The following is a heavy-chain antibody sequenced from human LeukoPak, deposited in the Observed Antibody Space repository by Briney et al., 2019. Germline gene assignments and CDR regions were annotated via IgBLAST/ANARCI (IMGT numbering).Heavy chain of an antibody. Sequence: GASVKVSCKASGYTFTSYYMHWVRQAPGQGLEWMGIINPSGGSTSYAQKLQGRVTMTTDTSTSTAYMELRSLRSDDTAVYYCARSDYYYDSSGPVWDFDYWGQGTLVTVSS. CDR3: ARSDYYYDSSGPVWDFDY. CDR1: GYTFTSYY. CDR2: INPSGGST. V-gene: IGHV1-46*01. D-gene: IGHD3-22*01. J-gene: IGHJ4*02.